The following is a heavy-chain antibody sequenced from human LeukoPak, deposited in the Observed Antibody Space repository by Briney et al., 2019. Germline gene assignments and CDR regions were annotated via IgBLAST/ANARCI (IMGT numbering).Heavy chain of an antibody. D-gene: IGHD3-9*01. CDR3: ARLHYDVLTGPFDY. J-gene: IGHJ4*02. Sequence: PGGSLRLSCAVSGFTVSGDYMSWVRQAPGKGLEWVSVIYADFDNTDYADSVKGRFTISRENSKNTLWLQMNSLRAEDAAVYYCARLHYDVLTGPFDYWGQGTLVTVSS. V-gene: IGHV3-53*01. CDR1: GFTVSGDY. CDR2: IYADFDNT.